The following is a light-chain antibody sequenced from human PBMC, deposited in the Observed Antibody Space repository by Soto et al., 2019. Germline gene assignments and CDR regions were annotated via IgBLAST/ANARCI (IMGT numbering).Light chain of an antibody. J-gene: IGKJ4*01. V-gene: IGKV3-11*01. CDR1: QSVGSY. Sequence: EIVLTQSPATLSLSPGERATLSCRASQSVGSYLAWYQQKPGQAPRLLIYDASSRATGIPARFSGSGSGTDFTLTISSLEPEDFAVYYCQRRSNWLTFGGGTKVEIK. CDR3: QRRSNWLT. CDR2: DAS.